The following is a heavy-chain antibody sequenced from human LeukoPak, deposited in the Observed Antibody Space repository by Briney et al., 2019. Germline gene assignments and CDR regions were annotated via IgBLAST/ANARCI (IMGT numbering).Heavy chain of an antibody. Sequence: GGSLRLSCAASGFTFSSYSMTWVRQAPGKGLEWVSSISSSSYIYYADSVKGRFTISRDNAKNSLYLQMNSLRAEDTAVYYCARELTYYYDSSGYYNTRGFDYWGQGTLVTVSS. V-gene: IGHV3-21*01. D-gene: IGHD3-22*01. J-gene: IGHJ4*02. CDR2: ISSSSYI. CDR1: GFTFSSYS. CDR3: ARELTYYYDSSGYYNTRGFDY.